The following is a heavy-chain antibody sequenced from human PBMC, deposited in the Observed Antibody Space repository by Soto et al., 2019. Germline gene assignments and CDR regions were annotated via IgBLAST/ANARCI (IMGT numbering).Heavy chain of an antibody. CDR2: IIPIFGTA. CDR1: GGTFSSYA. Sequence: GASVKVSCKASGGTFSSYAISWVRQAPGQGLEWMGGIIPIFGTANYAQKFQGRVTITADESTSTAYMELSSLRSEDTAVYYCARSKAIYSNYVPYYYYGMDVWGQGTTVTVSS. J-gene: IGHJ6*02. CDR3: ARSKAIYSNYVPYYYYGMDV. V-gene: IGHV1-69*13. D-gene: IGHD4-4*01.